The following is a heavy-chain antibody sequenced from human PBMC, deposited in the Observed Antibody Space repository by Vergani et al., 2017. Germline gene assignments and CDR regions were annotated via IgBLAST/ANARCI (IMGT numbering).Heavy chain of an antibody. CDR3: AEGGGYFDL. J-gene: IGHJ2*01. D-gene: IGHD3-16*01. CDR1: GGSISSYY. V-gene: IGHV4-59*08. CDR2: IYYSGST. Sequence: QVQLQESGPGLVKPSETLSLTCTVSGGSISSYYWSWIRQPPGKGLEWIGYIYYSGSTNYNPSLKSRVTISVDTSKNQFSLKLSSGTAADTAVYYCAEGGGYFDLWGRGTLVTVSS.